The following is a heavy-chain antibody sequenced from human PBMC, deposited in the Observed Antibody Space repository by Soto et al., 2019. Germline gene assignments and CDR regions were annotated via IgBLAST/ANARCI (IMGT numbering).Heavy chain of an antibody. CDR2: IYHSGST. CDR3: ASLTYGDYGGEYYGMDV. J-gene: IGHJ6*02. Sequence: PSETLSLTCAVSGGSISSSNWWSWVRQPPGKGLEWIGEIYHSGSTNYNPSLKSRVTISVDKSKNQFSLKLSSVTAADTAVYYCASLTYGDYGGEYYGMDVWGQGTTVTVSS. D-gene: IGHD4-17*01. CDR1: GGSISSSNW. V-gene: IGHV4-4*02.